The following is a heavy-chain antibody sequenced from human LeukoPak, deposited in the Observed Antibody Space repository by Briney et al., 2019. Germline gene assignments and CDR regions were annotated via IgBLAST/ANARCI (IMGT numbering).Heavy chain of an antibody. J-gene: IGHJ5*02. V-gene: IGHV1-24*01. CDR1: GYTLTELS. CDR3: ARDYYGSGSYHNPIDP. Sequence: ASVKVSCKVSGYTLTELSMHWVRQAPGKGLEWMGGFDPEDGETIYAQKFQGRVTMTEDTSTDTAYMELSSLRSEDTAVYYCARDYYGSGSYHNPIDPWGQGTLVTVSS. CDR2: FDPEDGET. D-gene: IGHD3-10*01.